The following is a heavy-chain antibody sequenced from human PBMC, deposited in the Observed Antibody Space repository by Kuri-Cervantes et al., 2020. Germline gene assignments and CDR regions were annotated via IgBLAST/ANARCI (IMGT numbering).Heavy chain of an antibody. Sequence: ETLSLTCTASGLTFTNHAMNWVRQAPGKGLEWVSVIYSGGSTYYADSVKGRFTISRDNSKNTLYLQMNSLRAEDTAVYYCARGFSSGWYFSVNYYYGMDVWGQGNTV. J-gene: IGHJ6*01. CDR1: GLTFTNHA. CDR3: ARGFSSGWYFSVNYYYGMDV. D-gene: IGHD6-19*01. CDR2: IYSGGST. V-gene: IGHV3-53*01.